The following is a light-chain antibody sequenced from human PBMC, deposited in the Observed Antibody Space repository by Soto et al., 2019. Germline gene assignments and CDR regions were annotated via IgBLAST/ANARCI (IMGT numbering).Light chain of an antibody. CDR3: QQRSNWQIT. J-gene: IGKJ5*01. CDR2: DAS. CDR1: QSVRSY. Sequence: ESMLTQSPATLSLSPGERATLSCRASQSVRSYLAWYQQKPGQAPRLLIYDASNRATGIPARFSGSGSGTDFTLTISSLEPEDFAVYYCQQRSNWQITFGQGTRLEIK. V-gene: IGKV3-11*01.